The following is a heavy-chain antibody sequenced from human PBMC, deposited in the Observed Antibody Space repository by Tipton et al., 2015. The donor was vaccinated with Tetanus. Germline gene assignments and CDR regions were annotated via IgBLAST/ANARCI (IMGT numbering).Heavy chain of an antibody. CDR2: IYSGGST. CDR1: GFTVSSNY. V-gene: IGHV3-53*01. J-gene: IGHJ4*02. Sequence: CAASGFTVSSNYMSWVRQAPGKGLEWVSVIYSGGSTYYADSVKGRFTISRDNSKNTLYLQMNSLRAEDTAVYYCARLYNWNYVDYWGQGTLVTVSS. D-gene: IGHD1-20*01. CDR3: ARLYNWNYVDY.